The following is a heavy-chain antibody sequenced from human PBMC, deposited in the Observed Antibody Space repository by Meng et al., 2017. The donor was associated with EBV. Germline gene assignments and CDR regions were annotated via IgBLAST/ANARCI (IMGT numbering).Heavy chain of an antibody. CDR1: GFSLRTGGAA. CDR2: VYWDDDK. D-gene: IGHD1-1*01. CDR3: AHRKNNWEVIEIDY. Sequence: IHLKASRPPLVNPTQPLTPTCTFSGFSLRTGGAAVGWIRQPPGKVLEWLAIVYWDDDKRYSPSLKSRLTITKDTSKNQVVLTMTNMGPGDTATYFCAHRKNNWEVIEIDYWGQGTLVTVSS. V-gene: IGHV2-5*02. J-gene: IGHJ4*02.